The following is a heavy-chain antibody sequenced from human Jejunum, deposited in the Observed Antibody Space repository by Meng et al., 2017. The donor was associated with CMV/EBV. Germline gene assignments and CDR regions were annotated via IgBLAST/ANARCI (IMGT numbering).Heavy chain of an antibody. CDR1: GYIFNNYG. Sequence: QAQLVQSGGEVKKPGASGKVSCKASGYIFNNYGVSWVRQAPGQGPEWMGWISAYNGNTNYAQNFQGRFTMTTDTSTSTAYMELRSLRSDDTAVYYCARDLPGGTKGTWLDLWGQGTLVTVSS. D-gene: IGHD1-1*01. CDR2: ISAYNGNT. CDR3: ARDLPGGTKGTWLDL. J-gene: IGHJ5*02. V-gene: IGHV1-18*01.